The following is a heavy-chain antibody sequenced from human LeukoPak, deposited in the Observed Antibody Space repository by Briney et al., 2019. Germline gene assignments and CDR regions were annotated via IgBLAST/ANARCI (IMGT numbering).Heavy chain of an antibody. V-gene: IGHV3-30*02. D-gene: IGHD3-3*01. Sequence: GGSLRLSCAASGFTFSSYGMSWVRQAPGKGLEWVAFIRYDGSNKYYADSMKGRFTISRDNSKNTLYLQMNSLRAEDTAVYYCASATIFGVVIYYWGQGTLVTVSS. CDR2: IRYDGSNK. CDR1: GFTFSSYG. J-gene: IGHJ4*02. CDR3: ASATIFGVVIYY.